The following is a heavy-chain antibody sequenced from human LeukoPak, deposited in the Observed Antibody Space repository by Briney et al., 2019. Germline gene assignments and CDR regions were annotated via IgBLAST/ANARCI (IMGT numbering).Heavy chain of an antibody. CDR2: LSGSGDST. Sequence: GGSLRLSCAASGFTFSSYAMSWVRQAPGKGLEWLSALSGSGDSTYYADSVKGRFIITRDNSKNTLSLQMNSLRADDTATYYCATQKGRTVATEWGQGTLVTVSS. J-gene: IGHJ4*02. D-gene: IGHD5-12*01. CDR3: ATQKGRTVATE. CDR1: GFTFSSYA. V-gene: IGHV3-23*01.